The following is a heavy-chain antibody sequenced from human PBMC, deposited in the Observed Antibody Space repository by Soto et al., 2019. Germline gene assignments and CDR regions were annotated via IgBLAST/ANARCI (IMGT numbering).Heavy chain of an antibody. CDR3: ARVPTP. CDR2: IYHSGST. Sequence: SETLSLTCAVSGGSISSGGYSLSWIRQPPGKGLEWIGYIYHSGSTYYNSSLKSRVTISVDRSKNQFSLKLSSVTAADTAVYYCARVPTPWGQGTLVTVSS. CDR1: GGSISSGGYS. J-gene: IGHJ5*02. D-gene: IGHD2-2*01. V-gene: IGHV4-30-2*01.